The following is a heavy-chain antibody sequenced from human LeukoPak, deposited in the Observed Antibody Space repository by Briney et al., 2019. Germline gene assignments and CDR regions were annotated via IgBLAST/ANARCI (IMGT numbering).Heavy chain of an antibody. CDR2: IHHSGTT. Sequence: PSETLSLTCTVSGDSISSSNYYWTWVRQPPGKGLEWIVTIHHSGTTYYSPSLKSRVTISLDTSKNQFSLRLSSVSAADTAVYYCARHYKSTRTTVFDYWGRGTLVTVSS. CDR3: ARHYKSTRTTVFDY. CDR1: GDSISSSNYY. V-gene: IGHV4-39*01. J-gene: IGHJ4*02. D-gene: IGHD4-11*01.